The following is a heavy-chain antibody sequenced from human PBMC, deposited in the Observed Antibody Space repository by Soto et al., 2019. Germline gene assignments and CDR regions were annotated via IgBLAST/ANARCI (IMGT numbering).Heavy chain of an antibody. Sequence: QVQLQESGPGLVKPSETLSLPCPVSGGSISSYYWSWIRQPPGKGLEWIGYIYYSGSTNYNPSLKSRVTISVDTSKNQFSLKLSSVTAADTAVYYCARVWGGAFDIWGQGTMVTVSS. CDR2: IYYSGST. CDR1: GGSISSYY. D-gene: IGHD3-10*01. J-gene: IGHJ3*02. CDR3: ARVWGGAFDI. V-gene: IGHV4-59*01.